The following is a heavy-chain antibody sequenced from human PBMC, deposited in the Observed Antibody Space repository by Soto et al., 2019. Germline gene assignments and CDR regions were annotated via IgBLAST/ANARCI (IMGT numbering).Heavy chain of an antibody. CDR2: ISGSGDST. V-gene: IGHV3-23*01. J-gene: IGHJ4*02. CDR3: ARRGSGSYYDY. CDR1: GFTFSSYA. Sequence: GGSMRLSCAASGFTFSSYAMRWVRQAPVKGLEWVSAISGSGDSTYYADSVKGRFTISRDNSKNTLYLQTNSLRAEDTAVYYCARRGSGSYYDYWGQGTLVTVSS. D-gene: IGHD1-26*01.